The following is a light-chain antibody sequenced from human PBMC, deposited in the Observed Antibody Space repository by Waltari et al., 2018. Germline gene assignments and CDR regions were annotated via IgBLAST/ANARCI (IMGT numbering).Light chain of an antibody. Sequence: QSALTQPRSVSGSPGQSVTISCTGTSSDVGGYNYVSWYQQHPGKAPKLMIYDVSKRPSGVPDRFSGSKSDNTASLTISGLQAEDEANYYCCSYAGTYTWMFGGGSKLTVL. V-gene: IGLV2-11*01. CDR1: SSDVGGYNY. CDR3: CSYAGTYTWM. CDR2: DVS. J-gene: IGLJ3*02.